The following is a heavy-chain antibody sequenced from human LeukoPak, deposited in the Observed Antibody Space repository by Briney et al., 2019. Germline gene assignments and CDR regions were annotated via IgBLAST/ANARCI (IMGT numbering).Heavy chain of an antibody. CDR3: ARQLWSAYYYYYYMDV. Sequence: SETLSLTCDVYGGSLSGYYWTWIRQSPGKGLEWIGEINHSGRANYNPSPKSRVTMSVDTSKNQFSLKLSSVTAADTAVFYCARQLWSAYYYYYYMDVWGKGTTVTVSS. V-gene: IGHV4-34*01. CDR2: INHSGRA. CDR1: GGSLSGYY. J-gene: IGHJ6*03. D-gene: IGHD5-18*01.